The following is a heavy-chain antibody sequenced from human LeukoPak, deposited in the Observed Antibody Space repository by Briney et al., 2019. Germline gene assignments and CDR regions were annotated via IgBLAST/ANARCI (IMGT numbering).Heavy chain of an antibody. J-gene: IGHJ5*02. CDR3: ASSLWGYSYGAFDP. D-gene: IGHD5-18*01. Sequence: PGGSLRLSCAVSGITLSNYGMSWVRQAPGKGLEWVSSISSSSSYIYYADSVKGRFTISRDNAKNSLYLQMNSLRAEDTAVYYCASSLWGYSYGAFDPWGQGTLVTVSS. CDR2: ISSSSSYI. CDR1: GITLSNYG. V-gene: IGHV3-21*04.